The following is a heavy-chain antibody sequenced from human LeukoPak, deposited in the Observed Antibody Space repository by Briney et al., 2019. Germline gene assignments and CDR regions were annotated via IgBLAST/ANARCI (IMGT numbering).Heavy chain of an antibody. CDR1: GYTFTGYY. CDR3: ARVRSGSYYWGTFDY. Sequence: ASVKVSCKASGYTFTGYYMHWVRQAPGQGLEWMGWINPNSGGTNYAQKFQGRVTMTRDTSISTAYMELSRLRSDDTAVYYCARVRSGSYYWGTFDYWGQGTLVTVSS. V-gene: IGHV1-2*02. D-gene: IGHD1-26*01. J-gene: IGHJ4*02. CDR2: INPNSGGT.